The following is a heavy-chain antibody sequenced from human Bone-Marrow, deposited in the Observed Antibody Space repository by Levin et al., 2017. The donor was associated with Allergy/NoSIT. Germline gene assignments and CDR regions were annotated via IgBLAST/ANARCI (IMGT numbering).Heavy chain of an antibody. Sequence: PGGSLRLSCAASGLIFSNYGMHWVRQAPGKGLEWVAVIWYDGSNKYYADSVKGRFTISRDNSRNMLYLQMNSLRAEDTAVYYCAREERDFGLDHWGQGTLVTVSS. D-gene: IGHD1-1*01. CDR3: AREERDFGLDH. J-gene: IGHJ4*02. CDR2: IWYDGSNK. CDR1: GLIFSNYG. V-gene: IGHV3-33*01.